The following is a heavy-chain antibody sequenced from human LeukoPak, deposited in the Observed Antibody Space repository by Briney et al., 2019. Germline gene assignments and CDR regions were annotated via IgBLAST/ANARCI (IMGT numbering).Heavy chain of an antibody. Sequence: GASVKVSCKASGYTFTGYYMHWVRQAPGQGLEWMGWINPNSGGTNYAQKFQGRVTMTRDTSISTAYMELSRLRSDDTAVYYCARDRARGDGYKKLGLDIWGQGTMVTVSS. V-gene: IGHV1-2*02. CDR2: INPNSGGT. J-gene: IGHJ3*02. CDR3: ARDRARGDGYKKLGLDI. CDR1: GYTFTGYY. D-gene: IGHD5-24*01.